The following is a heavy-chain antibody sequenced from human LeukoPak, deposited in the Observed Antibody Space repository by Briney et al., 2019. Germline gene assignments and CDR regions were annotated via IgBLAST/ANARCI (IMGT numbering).Heavy chain of an antibody. Sequence: LSGGSLRLSCAASGFTFSSYAMPWVRQAPGKGLEWVAVISYDGSNKYYADSVKGRFTISRDNSKNTLYLQMNSLRAEDTAVYYCARDRDTAMVLNYFDYWGQGTLVTVSS. J-gene: IGHJ4*02. CDR1: GFTFSSYA. D-gene: IGHD5-18*01. CDR2: ISYDGSNK. CDR3: ARDRDTAMVLNYFDY. V-gene: IGHV3-30-3*01.